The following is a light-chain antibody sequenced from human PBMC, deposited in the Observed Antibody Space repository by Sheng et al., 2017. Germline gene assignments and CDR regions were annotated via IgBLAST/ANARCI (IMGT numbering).Light chain of an antibody. CDR2: EGS. CDR1: SSDVGGYNY. J-gene: IGLJ3*02. V-gene: IGLV2-23*01. CDR3: CSYAGSSTWV. Sequence: QSALTQPASVSGSPGQSITISCTETSSDVGGYNYVSWYQQHPSKVPRLIIYEGSKRPSGVSARFSGSRSGNTASLTISGLQAEDEGDYYCCSYAGSSTWVFGTGTKVTVL.